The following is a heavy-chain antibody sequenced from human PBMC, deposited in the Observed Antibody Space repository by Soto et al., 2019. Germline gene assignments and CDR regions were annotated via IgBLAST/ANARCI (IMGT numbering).Heavy chain of an antibody. CDR1: GGSISSSSYY. CDR2: IYYSGST. D-gene: IGHD5-18*01. CDR3: ARGRGYSYGTPDY. J-gene: IGHJ4*02. V-gene: IGHV4-39*01. Sequence: QLQLQESGPGLVKPSETLSLTCTVSGGSISSSSYYWGWIRQHPGKGLEWIGSIYYSGSTYYNPSLKSRVTISVDTSKNQFYLKLSSVTAADTAVYYCARGRGYSYGTPDYWGQGTLVTVSS.